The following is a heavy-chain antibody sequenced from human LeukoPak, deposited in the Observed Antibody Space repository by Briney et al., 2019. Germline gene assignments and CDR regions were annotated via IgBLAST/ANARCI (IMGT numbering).Heavy chain of an antibody. CDR1: GYTFTGYY. Sequence: GASVKVSCKASGYTFTGYYMHWVRQAPGQGLEWMGWINPNSGGTNYAQKFQGWVTMTTDTSANTAYMGLRSLRSDDTAVYYCARMGVRTLLTDIVVGPTADDYLDSWGQGTLVTVSP. V-gene: IGHV1-2*04. CDR3: ARMGVRTLLTDIVVGPTADDYLDS. J-gene: IGHJ4*02. D-gene: IGHD2-2*01. CDR2: INPNSGGT.